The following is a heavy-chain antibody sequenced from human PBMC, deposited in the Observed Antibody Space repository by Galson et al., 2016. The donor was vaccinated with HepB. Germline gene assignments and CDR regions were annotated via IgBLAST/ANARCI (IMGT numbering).Heavy chain of an antibody. CDR2: IIPIFGTP. CDR1: GGTFSSFN. V-gene: IGHV1-69*13. CDR3: AGDSSGYVYY. Sequence: SVKVSCKASGGTFSSFNINWVRQGPGQGLEWMGAIIPIFGTPNYAQKFQGRVTLTADESTRTVYMELSSLRSEDTAVYYCAGDSSGYVYYWGQGTLVTVSS. J-gene: IGHJ4*02. D-gene: IGHD3-22*01.